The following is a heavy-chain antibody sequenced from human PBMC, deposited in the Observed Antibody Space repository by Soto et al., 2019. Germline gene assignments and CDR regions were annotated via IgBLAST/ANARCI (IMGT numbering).Heavy chain of an antibody. CDR3: ASGGDRVGSGWYDY. J-gene: IGHJ4*02. V-gene: IGHV1-69*12. CDR1: GGTFSSYA. D-gene: IGHD6-19*01. CDR2: IIPIFGTA. Sequence: QVQLVQSGAEVKKPGSSVKVSCKASGGTFSSYAISWVRQAPGQGLEWMGGIIPIFGTANYAQKFQGRVTITADEXXSTAYMELSSLRSEDTAVYYCASGGDRVGSGWYDYWGQGTLVTVSS.